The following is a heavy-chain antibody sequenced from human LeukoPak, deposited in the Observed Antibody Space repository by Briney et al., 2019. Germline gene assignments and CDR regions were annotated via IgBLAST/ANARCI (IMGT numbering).Heavy chain of an antibody. CDR1: GGSISSYY. D-gene: IGHD3-10*01. CDR2: IYTSGST. V-gene: IGHV4-4*07. J-gene: IGHJ6*02. CDR3: AREMDRNYYGSGPYYYYGMDV. Sequence: KPSETLSLTCTVSGGSISSYYWSWIRQPAGKGLEWIGRIYTSGSTNYSPSLKSRVTMSVDTSKNQFSLKLSSVTAADTAVYYCAREMDRNYYGSGPYYYYGMDVWGQGTTVTVSS.